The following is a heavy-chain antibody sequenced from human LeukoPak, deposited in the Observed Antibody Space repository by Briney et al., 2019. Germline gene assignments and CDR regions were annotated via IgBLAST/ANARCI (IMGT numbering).Heavy chain of an antibody. CDR3: AGEIVPGGYSYGQFDY. CDR2: INPSGGST. V-gene: IGHV1-46*01. D-gene: IGHD5-18*01. J-gene: IGHJ4*02. CDR1: GYTFTSYY. Sequence: ASVKVSCKASGYTFTSYYMHWVRQAPGQGLEWMGIINPSGGSTSYAHKFQGRVTMTRDTSTSTVYMELSSLRSEDTAVYYCAGEIVPGGYSYGQFDYWGQGTLVTVSS.